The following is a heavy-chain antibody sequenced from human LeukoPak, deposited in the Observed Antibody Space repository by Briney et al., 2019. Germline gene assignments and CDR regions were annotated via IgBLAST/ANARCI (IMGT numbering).Heavy chain of an antibody. J-gene: IGHJ4*02. CDR2: IYYSGST. Sequence: SETLSLTCTVSGGSISSYYWSWIRQPPGKGLEWIGYIYYSGSTNYNPSLKSRVTISVDTSKNQFSLKLSSVTAADTAVYYCARVNRQQLGRYYFNYWGQGTLVTVSS. CDR3: ARVNRQQLGRYYFNY. D-gene: IGHD6-13*01. CDR1: GGSISSYY. V-gene: IGHV4-59*01.